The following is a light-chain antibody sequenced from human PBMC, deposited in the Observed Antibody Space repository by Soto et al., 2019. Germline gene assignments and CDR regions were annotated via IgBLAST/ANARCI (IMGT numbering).Light chain of an antibody. J-gene: IGKJ1*01. CDR3: PHYSSYSEA. Sequence: DIQMTQSPSTLSGSVGDRVTITCRASQTISSWLAWYQQKPGKAPKLLIYKASTLKSGVPSRFSGSGSGTEFTLTLSSLKPDDFATYYCPHYSSYSEAFGQGAKVELK. CDR1: QTISSW. V-gene: IGKV1-5*03. CDR2: KAS.